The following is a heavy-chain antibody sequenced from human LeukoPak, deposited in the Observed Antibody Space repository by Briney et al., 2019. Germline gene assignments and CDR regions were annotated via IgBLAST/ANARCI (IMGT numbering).Heavy chain of an antibody. J-gene: IGHJ4*02. CDR1: GYTFTDYY. CDR2: INPNSGGK. CDR3: AREMTTIENDY. D-gene: IGHD5-24*01. V-gene: IGHV1-2*02. Sequence: ASVTVSFTSSGYTFTDYYIHWVRQAPGQGLEWMGRINPNSGGKDYAQKFQGRVTMTRDTSISTAYMELSRLRSDDTAVYYCAREMTTIENDYGGQGTLGTVS.